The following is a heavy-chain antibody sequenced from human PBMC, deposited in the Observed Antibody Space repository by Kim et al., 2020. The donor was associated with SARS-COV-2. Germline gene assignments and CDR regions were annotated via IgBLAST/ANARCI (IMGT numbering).Heavy chain of an antibody. D-gene: IGHD1-1*01. CDR1: GFSFGSHW. Sequence: GGSLRLSCAASGFSFGSHWMTWVRQAPGKGLEWVANINENGSKKKYVDSVKDRFIISRDNAKNSLYLQMSSLGVDDTAVYYCGRGVLQTPGPGDYWGQGALVSVSS. V-gene: IGHV3-7*01. J-gene: IGHJ4*02. CDR2: INENGSKK. CDR3: GRGVLQTPGPGDY.